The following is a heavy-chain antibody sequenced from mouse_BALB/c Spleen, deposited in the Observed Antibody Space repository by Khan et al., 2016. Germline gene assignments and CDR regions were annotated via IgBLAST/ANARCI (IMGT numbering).Heavy chain of an antibody. CDR1: GYTFTSYD. J-gene: IGHJ1*01. D-gene: IGHD1-1*01. Sequence: QVRLQQSGAELVKPGASVKLSCKASGYTFTSYDINWVRQRPEQGLEWIGWIFPGDGSTKYNEKFKGKATLTTDKSSRTAYMQLSRLTSEDSAVYFCARLYGSTYWYFDVWGAGTTVTVSS. V-gene: IGHV1-85*01. CDR2: IFPGDGST. CDR3: ARLYGSTYWYFDV.